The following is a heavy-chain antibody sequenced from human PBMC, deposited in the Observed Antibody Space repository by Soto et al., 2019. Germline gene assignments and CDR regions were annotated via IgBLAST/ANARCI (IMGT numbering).Heavy chain of an antibody. CDR1: RGTFSSDA. V-gene: IGHV1-69*01. CDR3: ARGPYLGSYAHLDL. D-gene: IGHD1-26*01. J-gene: IGHJ5*02. Sequence: QVQLVQSGAEVKRPGSSVRGSCKASRGTFSSDAISWVLQAPGQGLEWMGGIISIYGRADPAANFQGRLTMTADESTSTAYMVLRSLRSEDTAVYYCARGPYLGSYAHLDLWGQGTLVTVSS. CDR2: IISIYGRA.